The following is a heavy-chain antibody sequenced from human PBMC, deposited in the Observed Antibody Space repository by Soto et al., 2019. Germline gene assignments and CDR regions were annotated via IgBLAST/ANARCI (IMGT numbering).Heavy chain of an antibody. J-gene: IGHJ5*02. CDR3: AGGIATGQLDP. V-gene: IGHV1-3*01. CDR2: INPDNGNT. CDR1: GYTFTRYT. D-gene: IGHD2-15*01. Sequence: QVQLVQSGAEVKKPGASVKISCKASGYTFTRYTMNWVRQAPGQRLEWMGWINPDNGNTKSSQKFPDRVIITRDTSASTAYMDLSSLRSEDTAVYYCAGGIATGQLDPWGQGTLVTVSS.